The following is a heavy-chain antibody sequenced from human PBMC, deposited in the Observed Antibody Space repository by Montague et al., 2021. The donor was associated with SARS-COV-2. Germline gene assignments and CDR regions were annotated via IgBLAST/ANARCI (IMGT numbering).Heavy chain of an antibody. V-gene: IGHV3-21*01. CDR3: TRDAFTMIIDAFNI. CDR1: GFTFSTYT. Sequence: RLSCAASGFTFSTYTMNWVRQAPGQGLEWVSSITASSIYIYYADSVKGRFTISRDNAKNSLYLQMNSLRAEDTAVYYCTRDAFTMIIDAFNIWGQGTKVTVSS. CDR2: ITASSIYI. D-gene: IGHD3-22*01. J-gene: IGHJ3*02.